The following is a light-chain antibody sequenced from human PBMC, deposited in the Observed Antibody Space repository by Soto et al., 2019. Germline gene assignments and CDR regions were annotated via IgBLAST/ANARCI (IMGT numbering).Light chain of an antibody. CDR1: QAIGIY. CDR3: QKYSGAPPT. Sequence: DIQMTQSPSSLSTSVGDRVTITCRASQAIGIYLAWYQQKPGKVPKLLIYAASTLQSGVPSRFSGSGSGTDFTLTNNSLQPEYVATYYCQKYSGAPPTFGQGTKVEIK. V-gene: IGKV1-27*01. CDR2: AAS. J-gene: IGKJ1*01.